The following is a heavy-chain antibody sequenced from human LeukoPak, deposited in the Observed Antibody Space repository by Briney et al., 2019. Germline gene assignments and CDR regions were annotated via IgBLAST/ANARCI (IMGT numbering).Heavy chain of an antibody. J-gene: IGHJ4*02. V-gene: IGHV3-33*01. Sequence: PGGSLRLSCTASGLTFSSYGMHWVRQAPGKGLEWVAVVWYDGSNKYYADSVKGRFTISRDNSKNTLYLQMNSLRAEDTAVYYCARGLQDYWGQGTLVTVSS. CDR3: ARGLQDY. CDR2: VWYDGSNK. CDR1: GLTFSSYG. D-gene: IGHD4-11*01.